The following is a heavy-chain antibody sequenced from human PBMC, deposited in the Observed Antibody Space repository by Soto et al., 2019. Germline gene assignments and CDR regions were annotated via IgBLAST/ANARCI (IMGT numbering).Heavy chain of an antibody. CDR2: IWYDGSNK. Sequence: GSLRLSCAASGFNFRSFGMHWVRQAPGKGLEWVAIIWYDGSNKYYADSVEGRFTISRDNSKNTLYLQMNSLRAEDTAVYYCAGDLGGDAHYYMDVWGKGTTVTVSS. V-gene: IGHV3-33*01. D-gene: IGHD2-21*02. CDR3: AGDLGGDAHYYMDV. CDR1: GFNFRSFG. J-gene: IGHJ6*03.